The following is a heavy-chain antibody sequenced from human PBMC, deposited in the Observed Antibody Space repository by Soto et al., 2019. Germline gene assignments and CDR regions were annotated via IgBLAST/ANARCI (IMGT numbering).Heavy chain of an antibody. Sequence: GGSLRLSCAASGYTFSSYAMSWVRQAPGKGLEWVSAISGSGGSIYYADSVKGRFTISRDNSKNTLYLQMNSLRAEDTAVYYCAIELQGSGDFFYGSDVWGRGATVTVSS. J-gene: IGHJ6*02. CDR2: ISGSGGSI. CDR1: GYTFSSYA. V-gene: IGHV3-23*01. D-gene: IGHD1-7*01. CDR3: AIELQGSGDFFYGSDV.